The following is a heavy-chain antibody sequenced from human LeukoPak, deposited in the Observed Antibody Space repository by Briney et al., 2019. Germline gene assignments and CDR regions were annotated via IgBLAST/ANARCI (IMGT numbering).Heavy chain of an antibody. V-gene: IGHV1-2*02. D-gene: IGHD2-2*03. CDR1: GYTFTGYY. Sequence: GASVKVSCKASGYTFTGYYMHWVRQAPGQRPEWMGWINPNSGGTNYSQKLQRRVTMTRDTSISTAYMELSRLRSDDTAVYYCARSSRRGPALGIVVVPAVHAGLNWFDPWGQGTLVTVSS. CDR2: INPNSGGT. J-gene: IGHJ5*02. CDR3: ARSSRRGPALGIVVVPAVHAGLNWFDP.